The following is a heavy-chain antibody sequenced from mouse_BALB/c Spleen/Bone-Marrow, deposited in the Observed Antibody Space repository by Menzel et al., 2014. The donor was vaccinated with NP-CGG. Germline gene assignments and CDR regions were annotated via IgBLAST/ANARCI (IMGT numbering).Heavy chain of an antibody. CDR1: SYTFTDYA. CDR2: ISTYYGNA. CDR3: TRGGRYDEVAY. J-gene: IGHJ3*01. Sequence: QVQLQQSGPELVRPGVSVKISCKGSSYTFTDYAMQWVKQSHAKSLEWIGVISTYYGNANYNQKFKGKATMTVDKSSSTAYMELARLTSEDSAVCYCTRGGRYDEVAYWGQGTLVTVSA. V-gene: IGHV1-67*01. D-gene: IGHD2-14*01.